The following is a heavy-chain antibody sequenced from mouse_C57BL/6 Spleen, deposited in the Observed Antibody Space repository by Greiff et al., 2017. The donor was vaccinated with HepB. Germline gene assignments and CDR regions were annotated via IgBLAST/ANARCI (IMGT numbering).Heavy chain of an antibody. V-gene: IGHV1-76*01. CDR1: GYTFTDYY. CDR3: ARKGEGVPSGTWAY. J-gene: IGHJ3*01. D-gene: IGHD3-1*01. CDR2: IYPGSGNT. Sequence: QVQLKQSGAELVRPGASVKLSCKASGYTFTDYYINWVKQRPGQGLEWIARIYPGSGNTYYNEKFKGKATLTAEKSSSTAYMQLSSLTSEDSAVYFCARKGEGVPSGTWAYWGQGTLVTVSA.